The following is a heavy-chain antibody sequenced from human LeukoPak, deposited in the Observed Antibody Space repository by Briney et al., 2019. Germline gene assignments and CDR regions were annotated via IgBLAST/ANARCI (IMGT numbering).Heavy chain of an antibody. J-gene: IGHJ4*02. CDR2: IYYSGST. CDR1: GGSISSSSYY. D-gene: IGHD1-14*01. CDR3: ARRTGGSYRNRFDY. V-gene: IGHV4-39*01. Sequence: SETLSLTCTVSGGSISSSSYYWGWIRQPPGKGLEWIGNIYYSGSTYYNPSLKSRVTISVDTSKNQFSLKLSSVTAADTAVFYCARRTGGSYRNRFDYWGQGTLVTVSS.